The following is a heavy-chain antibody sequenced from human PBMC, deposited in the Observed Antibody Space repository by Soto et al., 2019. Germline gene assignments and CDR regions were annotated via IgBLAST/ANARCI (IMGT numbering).Heavy chain of an antibody. J-gene: IGHJ4*02. CDR3: ARDPLGASYFAPALDY. D-gene: IGHD1-26*01. CDR1: GFTFSNYW. V-gene: IGHV3-74*01. CDR2: INSIGSGI. Sequence: EVQLVESGGDLVQPGGSLRLSCAASGFTFSNYWIHWVRQVPGKGLVWVSSINSIGSGITYADSVKGRFTISRDNAKNTLYLQMNSLRAEDTAIYYCARDPLGASYFAPALDYWGQGTLVTVSS.